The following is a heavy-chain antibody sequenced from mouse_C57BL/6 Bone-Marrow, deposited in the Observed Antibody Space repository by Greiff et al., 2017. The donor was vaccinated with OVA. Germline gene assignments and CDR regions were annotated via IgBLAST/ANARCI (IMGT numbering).Heavy chain of an antibody. V-gene: IGHV2-5*01. CDR3: AKNFYYGSSDENYAIDY. Sequence: QVQLQQSGPGLVQPSQSLSITCTVSGFSLTSYGVHWVRQSPGKGLEWLGVIWRGGSTDYNAAFMSRLSITKDNSKSQVFFKMNSLQADNTAIYYCAKNFYYGSSDENYAIDYWGQGTSVTVSS. CDR2: IWRGGST. CDR1: GFSLTSYG. D-gene: IGHD1-1*01. J-gene: IGHJ4*01.